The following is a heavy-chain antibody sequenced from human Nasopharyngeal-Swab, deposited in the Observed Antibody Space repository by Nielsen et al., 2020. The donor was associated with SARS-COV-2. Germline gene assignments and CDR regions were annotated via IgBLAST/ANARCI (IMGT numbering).Heavy chain of an antibody. CDR1: GFTFSSYG. CDR2: ISGSGGST. CDR3: AKYYGDYPYYYYMDV. Sequence: GGSLRLSCAASGFTFSSYGMHWVRQAPGKGLEWVSAISGSGGSTYYADSVKGRFTISRDNSKNTLYLQMNSLRAEDTAVYYCAKYYGDYPYYYYMDVWGKGTTVTVSS. V-gene: IGHV3-23*01. J-gene: IGHJ6*03. D-gene: IGHD4-17*01.